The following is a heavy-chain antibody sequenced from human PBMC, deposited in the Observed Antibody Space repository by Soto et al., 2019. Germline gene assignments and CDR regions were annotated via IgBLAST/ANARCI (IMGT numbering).Heavy chain of an antibody. CDR2: IVPIFGTA. CDR1: GGTFSSYA. CDR3: AESKFYYGSGSFRSHFDY. Sequence: SVKVSCKASGGTFSSYAISWVRQAPGQGLEWMGGIVPIFGTANYAQKFQGRVTITADESTSTAYMELSSLRSEDTAVYYCAESKFYYGSGSFRSHFDYWGQGTLVTVSS. V-gene: IGHV1-69*13. D-gene: IGHD3-10*01. J-gene: IGHJ4*02.